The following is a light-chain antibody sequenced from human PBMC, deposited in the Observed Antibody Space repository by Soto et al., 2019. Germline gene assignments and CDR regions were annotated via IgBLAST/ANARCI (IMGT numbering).Light chain of an antibody. CDR1: SSNIGNNF. J-gene: IGLJ2*01. CDR2: RND. V-gene: IGLV1-47*01. Sequence: QSVLTQPPSASETPGQRVTISCSGSSSNIGNNFIYWYQHLPGTAPKLLIYRNDQRPSGVPDRFSGSKSGTSASLAISGLRSEDEADYYCSAWDDSLPGVIFGGGTKLTVL. CDR3: SAWDDSLPGVI.